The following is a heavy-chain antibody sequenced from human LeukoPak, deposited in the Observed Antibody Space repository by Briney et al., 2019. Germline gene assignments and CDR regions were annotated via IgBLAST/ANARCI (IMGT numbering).Heavy chain of an antibody. CDR2: ISWNSGSI. J-gene: IGHJ4*02. Sequence: GRSLRLTCAAPGFTFDDYAMHWVRQAPGKGLEWVSGISWNSGSIGYADSVKGRFTISRDNAKNSLYLQMNSLRAEDTALYYCAKDTHTLIAAAGTDWGQETLVTVSS. CDR3: AKDTHTLIAAAGTD. V-gene: IGHV3-9*01. CDR1: GFTFDDYA. D-gene: IGHD6-13*01.